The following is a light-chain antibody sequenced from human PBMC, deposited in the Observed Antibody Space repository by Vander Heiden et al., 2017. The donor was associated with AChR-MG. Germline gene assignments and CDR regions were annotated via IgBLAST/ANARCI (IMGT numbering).Light chain of an antibody. CDR3: QAWDSSTAV. CDR1: KLGDKY. V-gene: IGLV3-1*01. J-gene: IGLJ2*01. Sequence: SYELTPPPSVSVSPGQTASITCSGDKLGDKYACWYQQKPGQSPGLVIYQDSKRPSGIPERFSGSNSGNKATLTISGTQAMDEADYYCQAWDSSTAVVGGGTKLTVL. CDR2: QDS.